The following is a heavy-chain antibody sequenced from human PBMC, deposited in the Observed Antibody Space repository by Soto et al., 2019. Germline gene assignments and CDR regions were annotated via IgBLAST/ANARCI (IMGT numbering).Heavy chain of an antibody. D-gene: IGHD6-13*01. J-gene: IGHJ4*02. CDR3: AKNYLGIAAAGRGDY. Sequence: QVQLVESGGGVVQPGRSLRLSCAACGCTFSSYGMHWVRQAPGKGLEWVAVISYDGSNKYYADSVKGRFTISRDNSKNTLYLQMNSLRAEDTAVYYCAKNYLGIAAAGRGDYWGQGTLVTASS. V-gene: IGHV3-30*18. CDR2: ISYDGSNK. CDR1: GCTFSSYG.